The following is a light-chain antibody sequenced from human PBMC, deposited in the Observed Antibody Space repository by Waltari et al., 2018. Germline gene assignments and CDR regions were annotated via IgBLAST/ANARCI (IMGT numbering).Light chain of an antibody. Sequence: EIVLTQSPGTLSLSPGERATLSCRASQSIGRYLVWYQQKPGQAPRLHIYGASSRAAGIPDRFSGSGSGTDFSLTISRLEPEDFAVYYCQNHERLPAVFGQGTKVEIK. CDR3: QNHERLPAV. J-gene: IGKJ1*01. CDR2: GAS. CDR1: QSIGRY. V-gene: IGKV3-20*01.